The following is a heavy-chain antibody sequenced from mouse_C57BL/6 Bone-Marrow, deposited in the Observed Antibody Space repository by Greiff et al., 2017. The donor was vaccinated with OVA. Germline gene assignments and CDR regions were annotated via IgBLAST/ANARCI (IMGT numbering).Heavy chain of an antibody. CDR1: GYTFTNYW. D-gene: IGHD2-4*01. CDR2: IYPGGGYT. V-gene: IGHV1-63*01. J-gene: IGHJ1*03. CDR3: ARVGLPIGPWYFDV. Sequence: VQLQQSGAELVRPGTSVKMSCKASGYTFTNYWIGWAKQRPGHGLEWIGDIYPGGGYTNSTEKFKGKATLTADKSSSTAYMQFSSLTSEDSAIYYCARVGLPIGPWYFDVWGTGTTVTVSS.